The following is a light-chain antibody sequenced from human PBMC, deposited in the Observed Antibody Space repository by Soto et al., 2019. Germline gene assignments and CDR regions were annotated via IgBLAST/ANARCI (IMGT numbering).Light chain of an antibody. CDR1: QSVSSN. V-gene: IGKV3-15*01. Sequence: EIVMTQSPATLSVSPGERATLSCRASQSVSSNLAWYQQKPGQAPTLLLYGASARATGIPARFSGSGSGTEFTLTISSLRSEDFVVYYCQHYNNWPFTFGQGTKLEIK. CDR3: QHYNNWPFT. J-gene: IGKJ2*01. CDR2: GAS.